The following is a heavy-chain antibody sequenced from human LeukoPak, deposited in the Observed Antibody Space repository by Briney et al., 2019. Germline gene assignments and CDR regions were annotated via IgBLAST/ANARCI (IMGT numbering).Heavy chain of an antibody. D-gene: IGHD2-2*01. V-gene: IGHV3-53*01. J-gene: IGHJ4*02. Sequence: GGSLRLSCAASGFTVSSKYMSWVRQAPGKGLEWVSVIYSGGSTYYADSVKGRFTISRDNSKNTLYLQMNSLRAEETAVDYCARGCSSTSCYGFDYWGQGTLVTVSS. CDR1: GFTVSSKY. CDR3: ARGCSSTSCYGFDY. CDR2: IYSGGST.